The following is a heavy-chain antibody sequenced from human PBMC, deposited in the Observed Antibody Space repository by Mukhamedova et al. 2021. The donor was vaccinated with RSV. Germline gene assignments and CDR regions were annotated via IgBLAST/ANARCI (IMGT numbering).Heavy chain of an antibody. CDR3: TTSAGGYCSSTSCLWYLDV. D-gene: IGHD2-2*01. CDR2: GGTT. V-gene: IGHV3-15*01. Sequence: GGTTDYAAPLKDRFTISRDDSKTTLYLQMNSLKIEDTAVYYCTTSAGGYCSSTSCLWYLDVWGRSTQVAVSS. J-gene: IGHJ2*01.